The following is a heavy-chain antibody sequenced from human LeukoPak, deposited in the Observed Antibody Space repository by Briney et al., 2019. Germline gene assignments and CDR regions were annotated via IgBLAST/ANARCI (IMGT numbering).Heavy chain of an antibody. Sequence: SQTLSLTCTVSGGSISSGGYYWSWIRQHPGKGLEWIGYIYYSGSTYYNPSLKSRVTISVDTSKNQFSLKLSSVTAADTAVYYCARLMYSGSLNNVFDIWGQGTMVTVSS. V-gene: IGHV4-31*03. CDR3: ARLMYSGSLNNVFDI. J-gene: IGHJ3*02. CDR1: GGSISSGGYY. D-gene: IGHD1-26*01. CDR2: IYYSGST.